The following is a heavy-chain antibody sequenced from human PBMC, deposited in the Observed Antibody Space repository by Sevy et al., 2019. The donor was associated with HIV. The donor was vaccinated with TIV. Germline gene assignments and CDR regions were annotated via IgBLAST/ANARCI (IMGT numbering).Heavy chain of an antibody. Sequence: GGSLRLSCAASGFSFSANWMNCVRQSPGKGLEWVANIKGDGSDKHYVDSVEGRFTISRDNAKNVLYLQMNSLRVEDTAVYYCAHETFGRFESWGQGTLVTVSS. V-gene: IGHV3-7*01. CDR1: GFSFSANW. J-gene: IGHJ4*02. D-gene: IGHD3-16*01. CDR3: AHETFGRFES. CDR2: IKGDGSDK.